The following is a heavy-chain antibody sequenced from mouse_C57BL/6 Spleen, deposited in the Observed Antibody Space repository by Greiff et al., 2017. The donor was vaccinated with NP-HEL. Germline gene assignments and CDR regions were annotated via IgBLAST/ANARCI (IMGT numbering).Heavy chain of an antibody. J-gene: IGHJ3*01. D-gene: IGHD2-5*01. CDR2: IDPEDGDT. CDR3: TNSNYEGFAY. CDR1: GFNIKDYY. V-gene: IGHV14-1*01. Sequence: VQLQQSGAELVRPGASVKLSCTASGFNIKDYYMHWVKQRPEQGLEWIGRIDPEDGDTEYAPKFQGKATMTADTSSNTAYLQLSSRTSEDTAVYYCTNSNYEGFAYWGQGTLVTVSA.